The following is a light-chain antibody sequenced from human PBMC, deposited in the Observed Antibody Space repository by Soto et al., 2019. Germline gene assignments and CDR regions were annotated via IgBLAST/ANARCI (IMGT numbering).Light chain of an antibody. CDR1: QSISSSY. V-gene: IGKV3-20*01. Sequence: EIVLTQYPGTLSLSPGERATLSCRASQSISSSYLAWYQQNPGQAPRLLIYAASSRATGIPDRFSGSGSGTDFTLTISRLEPEDFAVYYCQQYGSSSYTFGQGTQLEIK. CDR3: QQYGSSSYT. CDR2: AAS. J-gene: IGKJ2*01.